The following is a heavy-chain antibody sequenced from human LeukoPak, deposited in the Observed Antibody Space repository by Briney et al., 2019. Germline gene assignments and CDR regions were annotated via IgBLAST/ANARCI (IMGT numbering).Heavy chain of an antibody. CDR3: ARDGSYSSSWYFDY. J-gene: IGHJ4*02. Sequence: PGGSLRLSCAASGFTFSSYGMNWVRQAPGKGLEWVSGIGPSGAKTYYADSVKGRFTISRDNAKNSLYLQMNSLRAEDTAVYYCARDGSYSSSWYFDYWGQGTLVTVSS. V-gene: IGHV3-21*01. CDR2: IGPSGAKT. D-gene: IGHD6-13*01. CDR1: GFTFSSYG.